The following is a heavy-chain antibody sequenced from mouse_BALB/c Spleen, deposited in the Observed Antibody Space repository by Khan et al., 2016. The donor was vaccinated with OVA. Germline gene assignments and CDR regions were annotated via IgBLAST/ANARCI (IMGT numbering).Heavy chain of an antibody. CDR1: GYSITSDYA. V-gene: IGHV3-2*02. D-gene: IGHD3-3*01. Sequence: VQLKESGPGLVKPSQSLSLTCTVTGYSITSDYAWNWIRQFPGNNLEWMGYITYSGSTSYTPSLKSRISITRDTSKNQFFLQLNSVTTGDTATYYCARGRAYWGQGTLVTVSA. CDR3: ARGRAY. J-gene: IGHJ3*01. CDR2: ITYSGST.